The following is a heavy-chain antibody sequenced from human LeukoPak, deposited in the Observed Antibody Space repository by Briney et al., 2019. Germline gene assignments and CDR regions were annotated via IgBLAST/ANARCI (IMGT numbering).Heavy chain of an antibody. D-gene: IGHD3-3*01. V-gene: IGHV3-30*18. CDR2: ISYDGSNK. J-gene: IGHJ4*02. Sequence: PGGSLRLSCAASGFTFSSYGMHWVRQAPGKGLEWVAVISYDGSNKYYADSVKGRFTISRDNSKNTLYLQMNSLRAEDTAVYYCAKDPLTKEYYFDYWGQGTLVTVSS. CDR3: AKDPLTKEYYFDY. CDR1: GFTFSSYG.